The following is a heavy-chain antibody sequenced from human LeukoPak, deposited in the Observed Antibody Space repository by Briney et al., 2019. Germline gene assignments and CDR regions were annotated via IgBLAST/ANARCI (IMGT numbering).Heavy chain of an antibody. Sequence: GGSLRLSCAASGFTFSSYDMSWVRQAPGKGLEWVSVISGSGGITYFAHSVKGRFTISRDSSKNTLYLQMDSRRAEDTAVYYCAKTQYSSSWYGFDYWGQGTLVTVSS. CDR2: ISGSGGIT. CDR3: AKTQYSSSWYGFDY. D-gene: IGHD6-13*01. CDR1: GFTFSSYD. V-gene: IGHV3-23*01. J-gene: IGHJ4*02.